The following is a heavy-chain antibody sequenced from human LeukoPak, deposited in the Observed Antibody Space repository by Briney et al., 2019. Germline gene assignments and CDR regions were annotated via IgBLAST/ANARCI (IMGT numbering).Heavy chain of an antibody. J-gene: IGHJ4*02. D-gene: IGHD4-17*01. V-gene: IGHV3-23*01. Sequence: GGSLRLSCAASGFTFSSYAMSWVRQAPGKGLEWVSAISGSGGSTYYADSVKGRFTISRDNSKNTLYLQMNSLRAEDTAVYYCAKAEGRTVILEYFGYWGQGTLVTVSS. CDR1: GFTFSSYA. CDR2: ISGSGGST. CDR3: AKAEGRTVILEYFGY.